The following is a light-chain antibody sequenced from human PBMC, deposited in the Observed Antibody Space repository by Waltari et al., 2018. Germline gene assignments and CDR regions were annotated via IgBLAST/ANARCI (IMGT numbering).Light chain of an antibody. V-gene: IGLV2-14*01. Sequence: QSALTQPASVSGSPGQSLTISCTGTSSDVGGYNYVSWYQQHPGKAPKLMIYEVSNRPSGVSNRCSGSKSGNTASLTISGLQAEDEADYYCSSYTSSSTGVFGGGTKLTVL. CDR3: SSYTSSSTGV. CDR1: SSDVGGYNY. CDR2: EVS. J-gene: IGLJ3*02.